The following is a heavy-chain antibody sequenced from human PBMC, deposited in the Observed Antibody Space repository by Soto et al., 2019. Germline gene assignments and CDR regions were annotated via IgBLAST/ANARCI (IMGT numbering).Heavy chain of an antibody. D-gene: IGHD4-4*01. CDR2: MNPKSANT. J-gene: IGHJ4*02. Sequence: QVQLVQSVAEVKKPGASVKVSCKASRYTFISYDINWVRQATGQGLEWMGWMNPKSANTGYAQNFQGRVTMTRNTSISTAYMELSSLRSEDTAVYYCARSPSWETTVTPYYFDYWGQGTLVTVSS. V-gene: IGHV1-8*01. CDR3: ARSPSWETTVTPYYFDY. CDR1: RYTFISYD.